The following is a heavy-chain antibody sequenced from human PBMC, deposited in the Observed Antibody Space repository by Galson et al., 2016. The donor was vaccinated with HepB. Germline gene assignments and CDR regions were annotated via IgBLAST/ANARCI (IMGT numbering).Heavy chain of an antibody. V-gene: IGHV3-11*04. Sequence: SLRLSCAASGFTFTDYYMSWMRQAPGKGLEWISYIGPTGGTEEYADSVKGRFTISRDNGKNSVYLQMNSLRVEDTAVYYCARDVNWGPTNYWGQGTLVTGSS. D-gene: IGHD7-27*01. CDR1: GFTFTDYY. CDR3: ARDVNWGPTNY. CDR2: IGPTGGTE. J-gene: IGHJ4*02.